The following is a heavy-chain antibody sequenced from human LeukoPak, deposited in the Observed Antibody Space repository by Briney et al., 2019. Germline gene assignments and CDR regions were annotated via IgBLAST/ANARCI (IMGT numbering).Heavy chain of an antibody. D-gene: IGHD5-12*01. V-gene: IGHV1-2*02. CDR2: INPNSGGT. Sequence: ASVKVSCKASGYTFTGYYILWVRQAPGQGLEWMGWINPNSGGTNYAQKLQGRVTMTRDTSISTAYMELSRLRSDDTAVYYCARMKEGHHYDLDYWGQGTLVTVSS. CDR1: GYTFTGYY. J-gene: IGHJ4*02. CDR3: ARMKEGHHYDLDY.